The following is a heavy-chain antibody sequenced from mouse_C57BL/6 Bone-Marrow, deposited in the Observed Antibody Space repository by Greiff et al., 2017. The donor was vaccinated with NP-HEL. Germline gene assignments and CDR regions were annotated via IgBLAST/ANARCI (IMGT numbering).Heavy chain of an antibody. V-gene: IGHV1-75*01. J-gene: IGHJ2*01. CDR3: ARSPLYYGSSYYFDY. Sequence: VKLQESGPELVKPGASVKISCKASGYTFTDYYINWVKQRPGQGLEWIGWIFPGSGSTYYNEKFKGKATLTVDKSSSTAYMLLSSLTSEDSAVYFCARSPLYYGSSYYFDYWGQGTTLTVSS. CDR1: GYTFTDYY. D-gene: IGHD1-1*01. CDR2: IFPGSGST.